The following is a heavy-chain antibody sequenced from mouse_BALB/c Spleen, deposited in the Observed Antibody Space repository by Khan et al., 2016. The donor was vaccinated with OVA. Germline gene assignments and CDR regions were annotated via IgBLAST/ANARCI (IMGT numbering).Heavy chain of an antibody. V-gene: IGHV5-9-3*01. CDR1: GFTFSSFA. J-gene: IGHJ3*01. Sequence: EVELVESGGGLVKPGGSLKLSCAASGFTFSSFAMSWVRQTPEKRLGWVATINSDGTYTYYPDSVKGRFTISRDNAKNTLYLQMNSLRSEDTAMYYCARHNFGPFAYWGQGTLVTVSA. D-gene: IGHD1-3*01. CDR3: ARHNFGPFAY. CDR2: INSDGTYT.